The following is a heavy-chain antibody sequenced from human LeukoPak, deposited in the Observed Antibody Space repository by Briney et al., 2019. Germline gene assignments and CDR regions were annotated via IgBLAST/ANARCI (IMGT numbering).Heavy chain of an antibody. CDR1: GFTFSSYS. CDR2: IIVSSSTI. CDR3: AKVGTRGSVLRYFDWLLLYYFDY. Sequence: GGSLRLSCAASGFTFSSYSMNWVRQAPGKGLEWVSYIIVSSSTIYYADSVKGRFTISRDNAKNSLYLQMNSLRAEDTAVYYCAKVGTRGSVLRYFDWLLLYYFDYWGQGTLVTVSS. J-gene: IGHJ4*02. D-gene: IGHD3-9*01. V-gene: IGHV3-48*01.